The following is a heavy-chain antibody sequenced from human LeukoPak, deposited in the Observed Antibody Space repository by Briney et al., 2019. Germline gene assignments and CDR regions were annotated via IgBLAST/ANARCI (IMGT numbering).Heavy chain of an antibody. CDR1: GGSISSGGYY. J-gene: IGHJ5*01. CDR3: ARDSYSSSIRWFDS. V-gene: IGHV4-31*03. Sequence: SETLSLTCTVSGGSISSGGYYWSWIRQLPGKGLEWIGYIDYSGTAYYNPSLKSRVTISIDTSKNQFSVKLSSVTAADAAVYYCARDSYSSSIRWFDSWGQGTLVIVSS. CDR2: IDYSGTA. D-gene: IGHD6-6*01.